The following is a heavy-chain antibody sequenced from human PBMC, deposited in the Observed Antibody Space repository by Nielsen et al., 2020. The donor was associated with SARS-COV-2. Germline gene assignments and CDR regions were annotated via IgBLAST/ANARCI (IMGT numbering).Heavy chain of an antibody. Sequence: SETLSLTCTVSGGSISSYYWSWIRQPPGKGLEWIGYIYYSGSSYYNPSLESRVTISVDTSKNQFSLRLNSVTAADTAVYFCATWETYYYDVSGFANWGQGTLVTVSS. V-gene: IGHV4-59*06. J-gene: IGHJ4*02. D-gene: IGHD3-22*01. CDR1: GGSISSYY. CDR3: ATWETYYYDVSGFAN. CDR2: IYYSGSS.